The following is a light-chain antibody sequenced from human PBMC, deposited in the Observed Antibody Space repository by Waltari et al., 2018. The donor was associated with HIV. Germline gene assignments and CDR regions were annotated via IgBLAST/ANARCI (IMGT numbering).Light chain of an antibody. V-gene: IGLV2-14*01. CDR2: DVS. Sequence: QSALTQPASVSGSPGQSITLSCTGTSSDLTFYNSVSWYQHHPGKTPKVIIYDVSNRPEVVSHIYTGSKSGHTASQTISGLQAEDEADYFCTSDISSSTPGFGGGTKLTVL. CDR3: TSDISSSTPG. J-gene: IGLJ3*02. CDR1: SSDLTFYNS.